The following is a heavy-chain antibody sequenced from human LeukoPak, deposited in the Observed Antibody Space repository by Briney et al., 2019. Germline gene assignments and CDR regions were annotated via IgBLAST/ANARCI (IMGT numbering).Heavy chain of an antibody. J-gene: IGHJ5*02. CDR1: GFTFSSYE. Sequence: PGGSLRLSCVASGFTFSSYEMNWVRQAPGKGLEWVSYISSGNTIYYADSVKGRFTISRDNAKNSLYLQMNSPRAEDTAIYYCARDNHDSSGYFYDWFDPWGQGTLVTVSS. D-gene: IGHD3-22*01. V-gene: IGHV3-48*03. CDR3: ARDNHDSSGYFYDWFDP. CDR2: ISSGNTI.